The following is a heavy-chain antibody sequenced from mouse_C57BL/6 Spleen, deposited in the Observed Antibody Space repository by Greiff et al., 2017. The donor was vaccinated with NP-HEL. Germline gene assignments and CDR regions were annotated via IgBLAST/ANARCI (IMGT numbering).Heavy chain of an antibody. J-gene: IGHJ4*01. CDR3: AITTGVMDY. CDR1: GYTFTRYW. V-gene: IGHV1-61*01. CDR2: IYPSDSET. Sequence: QVQLQQPGAELVRPGSSVKLSCKASGYTFTRYWMDWVKQRPGQGLDWIGNIYPSDSETHYNQKFKDKATLTVDKSSSTAYMQLSSLTSEDSAVYYCAITTGVMDYWGQGTSVTVSS. D-gene: IGHD1-2*01.